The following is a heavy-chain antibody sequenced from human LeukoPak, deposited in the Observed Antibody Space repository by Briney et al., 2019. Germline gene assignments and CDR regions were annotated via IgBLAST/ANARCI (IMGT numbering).Heavy chain of an antibody. CDR3: ARLITMVRGVISWFDP. Sequence: GASVKDSRKASGYTFTSYGISWVRQAPGQGLEWMGWISAYNGNTNYAQKLQGRVTMTTDTSTSTACKELRSLRSDDTAVYYCARLITMVRGVISWFDPWGQGTLVTVSS. CDR1: GYTFTSYG. J-gene: IGHJ5*02. V-gene: IGHV1-18*01. D-gene: IGHD3-10*01. CDR2: ISAYNGNT.